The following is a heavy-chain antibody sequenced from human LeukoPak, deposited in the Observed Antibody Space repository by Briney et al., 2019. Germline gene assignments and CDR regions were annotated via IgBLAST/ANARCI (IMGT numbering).Heavy chain of an antibody. CDR2: IYYSGST. J-gene: IGHJ5*02. V-gene: IGHV4-39*07. Sequence: NPSETLSLTCTVSGGSISSSSYYWGWIRQPPGKGLEWIGCIYYSGSTYYNPSLKSRVTISVDTSKNQFSLKLSSVTAADTAVYYCARVAPTHPSANGWFDPWGQGTLVTVSS. CDR1: GGSISSSSYY. D-gene: IGHD2-15*01. CDR3: ARVAPTHPSANGWFDP.